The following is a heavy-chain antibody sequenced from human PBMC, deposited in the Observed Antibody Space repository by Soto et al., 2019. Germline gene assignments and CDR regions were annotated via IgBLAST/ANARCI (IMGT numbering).Heavy chain of an antibody. D-gene: IGHD6-19*01. J-gene: IGHJ3*02. CDR2: IYYSGST. CDR1: GCSISSYY. Sequence: SDTLSLTCTVSGCSISSYYWSWIRQPPGKGLEWIGYIYYSGSTNYNPSLKSRVTISVDTSKNQFSLKLSSVTAADTAVYYCAKDYSSGWPYTLWAFDIWGQGTMVTVSS. V-gene: IGHV4-59*01. CDR3: AKDYSSGWPYTLWAFDI.